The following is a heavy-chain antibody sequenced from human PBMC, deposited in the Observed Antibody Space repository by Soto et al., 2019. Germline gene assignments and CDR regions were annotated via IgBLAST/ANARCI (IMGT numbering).Heavy chain of an antibody. CDR2: MNPNSGNT. CDR3: ASERTGTTSMAV. Sequence: QVQLVQSGAEVKKPGASVKVSCKASGYTFTSYDISWVRQATGQGLEWMGWMNPNSGNTGYAQKFPGRVTMTRNTSLGTAFMERRSLRSGDTAVYYWASERTGTTSMAVWGQGTKVTLSS. J-gene: IGHJ6*02. CDR1: GYTFTSYD. D-gene: IGHD1-1*01. V-gene: IGHV1-8*01.